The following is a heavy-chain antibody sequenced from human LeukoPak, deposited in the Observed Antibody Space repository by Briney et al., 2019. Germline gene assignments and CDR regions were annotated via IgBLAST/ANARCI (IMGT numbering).Heavy chain of an antibody. D-gene: IGHD3-3*01. J-gene: IGHJ4*02. CDR3: ARGGYYDFWSGSDELGY. CDR2: ISSSSSYI. V-gene: IGHV3-21*01. Sequence: GGSLRLSCAASGFTSSSYSMNWVRQAPGKGLEWVSSISSSSSYIYYADSVKGRFTISRDNAKNSLYLQMNSLRAEDTAVYYCARGGYYDFWSGSDELGYWGQGTLVTVSS. CDR1: GFTSSSYS.